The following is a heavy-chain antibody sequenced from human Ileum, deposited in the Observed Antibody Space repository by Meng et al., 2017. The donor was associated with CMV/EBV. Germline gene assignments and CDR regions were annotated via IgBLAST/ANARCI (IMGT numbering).Heavy chain of an antibody. J-gene: IGHJ4*02. Sequence: RLACAGSGFPFGAYYRTWVRQAPGKGLEWVSYITGSGDIIYYADSVKGRFTISRDNAKSSLYLEINSLRAEDTAVYYCARGNYGFDYWGQGTLVTVSS. D-gene: IGHD4-17*01. CDR1: GFPFGAYY. V-gene: IGHV3-11*01. CDR3: ARGNYGFDY. CDR2: ITGSGDII.